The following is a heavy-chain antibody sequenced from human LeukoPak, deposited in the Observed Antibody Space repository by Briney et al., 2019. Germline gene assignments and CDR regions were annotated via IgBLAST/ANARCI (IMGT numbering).Heavy chain of an antibody. V-gene: IGHV4-61*02. CDR1: GGSISSGSYD. J-gene: IGHJ4*02. CDR3: ARSRRGYSGYDY. CDR2: IYSSGST. Sequence: SETLSLTCSVSGGSISSGSYDWSWIRQPAGKGLEWIGRIYSSGSTNYNPSLMSRVSISVDTSKNQFSLKMTSVTAADTAVYYCARSRRGYSGYDYWGQGTLVTVSS. D-gene: IGHD5-12*01.